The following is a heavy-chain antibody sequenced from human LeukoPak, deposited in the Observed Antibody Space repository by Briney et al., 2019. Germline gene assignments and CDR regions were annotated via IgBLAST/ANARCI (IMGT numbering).Heavy chain of an antibody. CDR2: LGGRGDGP. Sequence: TGGSLRVSCAASRFIFRDYAMSWVRQAPGKRPEWVSTLGGRGDGPYYSDAVKGRFTISRDDDTDTLYLQMNSLKVEDTAVYYCAKDAFSYNGIFDAFDIWGQGTMVTVSS. CDR1: RFIFRDYA. V-gene: IGHV3-23*01. J-gene: IGHJ3*02. CDR3: AKDAFSYNGIFDAFDI. D-gene: IGHD2/OR15-2a*01.